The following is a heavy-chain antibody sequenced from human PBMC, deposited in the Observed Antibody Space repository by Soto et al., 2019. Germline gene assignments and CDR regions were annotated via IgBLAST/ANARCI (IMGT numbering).Heavy chain of an antibody. V-gene: IGHV4-59*08. CDR2: IYYSGST. J-gene: IGHJ4*02. CDR1: GGSISSYY. CDR3: ARTPIYDSSGYYSDSARFDY. Sequence: SETLSLTCTVSGGSISSYYWSWIRQPPGKGLEWIGYIYYSGSTNYNPSLKSRVTISVDTSKNQFSLKLSSVTAADTAVYYCARTPIYDSSGYYSDSARFDYWGQGTLVTVSS. D-gene: IGHD3-22*01.